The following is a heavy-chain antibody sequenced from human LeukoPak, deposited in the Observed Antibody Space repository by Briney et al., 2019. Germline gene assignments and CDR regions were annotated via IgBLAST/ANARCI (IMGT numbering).Heavy chain of an antibody. Sequence: GGSLRLSCAASGFTFSSYSMNWVRQAPGKGLEWVSSISSSSSYIYYADSVKGRFTISRDNAKNSLYLQMNSLRAEDTAVYYCVRDLSESRRYYYYYYGMDVWGQGTTVTVSS. V-gene: IGHV3-21*01. CDR1: GFTFSSYS. CDR2: ISSSSSYI. CDR3: VRDLSESRRYYYYYYGMDV. J-gene: IGHJ6*02.